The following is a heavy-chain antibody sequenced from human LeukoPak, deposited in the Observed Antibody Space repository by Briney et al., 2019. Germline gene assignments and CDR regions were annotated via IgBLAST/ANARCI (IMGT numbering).Heavy chain of an antibody. CDR2: VSYSGRT. V-gene: IGHV4-59*08. CDR1: GASISNYY. Sequence: PSETLSLTCTVSGASISNYYWSWIRQPPGKGLECIGYVSYSGRTNHNPSLKSRVTISADTSKNQFSLKLTSVTAADTAVHYCARRERGAENLDYWGQGTLVTVSS. D-gene: IGHD1-1*01. CDR3: ARRERGAENLDY. J-gene: IGHJ4*02.